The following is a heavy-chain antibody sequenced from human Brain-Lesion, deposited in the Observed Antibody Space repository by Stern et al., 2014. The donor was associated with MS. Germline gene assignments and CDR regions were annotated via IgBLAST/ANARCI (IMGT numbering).Heavy chain of an antibody. CDR3: ARGERWFDS. CDR2: VNNDGRRT. Sequence: VQLVESGGGLVQPGGSLRLSCTASGFTFGNYWMHWVRQAPGKGLVWVSRVNNDGRRTSYADYVKGRFTMSRDNAKNTLYLQMNSLRVEDTAIYYCARGERWFDSWGQGTLVTVSS. CDR1: GFTFGNYW. V-gene: IGHV3-74*02. D-gene: IGHD3-10*01. J-gene: IGHJ5*01.